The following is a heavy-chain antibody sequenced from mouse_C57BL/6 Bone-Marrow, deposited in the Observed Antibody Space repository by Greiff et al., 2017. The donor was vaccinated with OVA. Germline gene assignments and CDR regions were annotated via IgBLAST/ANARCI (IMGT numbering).Heavy chain of an antibody. CDR1: GYTFTDYY. V-gene: IGHV1-19*01. D-gene: IGHD2-3*01. CDR3: VYDGPYYYAMDY. CDR2: INPYNGGT. J-gene: IGHJ4*01. Sequence: EVHLVESGPVLVKPGASVKMSCKASGYTFTDYYMNWVKQSHGKSLEWIGVINPYNGGTSYNQKFKGKATLTVDKSYSKAYMERNSLTSEDSAVYYCVYDGPYYYAMDYWGQGTSVTVSS.